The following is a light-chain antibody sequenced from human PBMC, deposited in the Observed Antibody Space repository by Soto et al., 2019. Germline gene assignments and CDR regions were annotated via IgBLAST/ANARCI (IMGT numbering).Light chain of an antibody. CDR2: DAS. V-gene: IGKV3D-15*01. J-gene: IGKJ3*01. CDR1: RSVRNY. Sequence: DIVLTQSPGTLSLSPGERVTFSCRASRSVRNYLAWYQQKPGQAPSLLIFDASTRATGIPPRFSGSGSGTEFTLTISSLQSEDFAVYYCQQYNNWPPFTFGPGTKVDIK. CDR3: QQYNNWPPFT.